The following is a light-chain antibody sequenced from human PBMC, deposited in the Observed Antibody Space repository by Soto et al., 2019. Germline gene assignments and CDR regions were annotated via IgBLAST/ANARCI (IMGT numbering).Light chain of an antibody. CDR3: QQYGSSPLT. CDR1: QSVRSTF. J-gene: IGKJ4*01. V-gene: IGKV3-20*01. Sequence: EILLTQSPGTLSLSPWERATLSCRASQSVRSTFLAWYQQKPGQAPRLLIYAASSRATGIPDRFSGSGSGTDFSLTISRLEPEDFAVYYCQQYGSSPLTFGGGTKVDIK. CDR2: AAS.